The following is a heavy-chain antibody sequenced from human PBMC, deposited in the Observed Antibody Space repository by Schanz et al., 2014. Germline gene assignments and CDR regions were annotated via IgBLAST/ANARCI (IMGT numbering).Heavy chain of an antibody. CDR2: ISAGGTNT. D-gene: IGHD3-10*01. J-gene: IGHJ4*02. Sequence: EVQLVESGGGLVQPGGSLRLSCAASGFTFSTYAMTWVRQAPGKGLEWVSSISAGGTNTYYADSVKGRFTLSRDNSKNTLYLQMNSLIVEDTAVYYCAKEGTVVSGSPRDYWGRGTLVTFSS. V-gene: IGHV3-23*04. CDR3: AKEGTVVSGSPRDY. CDR1: GFTFSTYA.